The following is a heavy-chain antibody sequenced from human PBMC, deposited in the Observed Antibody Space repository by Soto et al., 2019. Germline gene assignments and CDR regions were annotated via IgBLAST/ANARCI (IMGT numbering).Heavy chain of an antibody. CDR1: GGSISSGGYY. CDR3: ARDSAQDTAMVTPYYYMDV. D-gene: IGHD5-18*01. J-gene: IGHJ6*03. CDR2: IYYSGST. V-gene: IGHV4-31*03. Sequence: SETLSLTCTVSGGSISSGGYYWSWIRQHPGKGLEWIGYIYYSGSTYYNPSLKSRVTISVDTSKNQFSLKLSSVTAADTAVYYCARDSAQDTAMVTPYYYMDVWGKGTTVTVSS.